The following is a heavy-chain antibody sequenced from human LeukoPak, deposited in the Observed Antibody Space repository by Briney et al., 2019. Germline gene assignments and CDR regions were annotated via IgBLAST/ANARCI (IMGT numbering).Heavy chain of an antibody. CDR2: ISSGGSSI. CDR1: GFTFSTYE. J-gene: IGHJ4*02. V-gene: IGHV3-48*03. D-gene: IGHD3-9*01. CDR3: ARRHYDFLTGYRDFDY. Sequence: GGSLRLSCAASGFTFSTYEMNWVRQAPGKGLEWVSYISSGGSSIYYADSVKGRFTISRDNAKNSLYLQMNSLRAEDTAVYYCARRHYDFLTGYRDFDYWGQGTLVTVSS.